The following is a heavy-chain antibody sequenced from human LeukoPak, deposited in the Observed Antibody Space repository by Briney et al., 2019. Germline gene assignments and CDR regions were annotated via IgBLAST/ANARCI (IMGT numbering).Heavy chain of an antibody. V-gene: IGHV3-23*01. D-gene: IGHD3-22*01. CDR1: GFTFDDYA. Sequence: GGSLRLSCAASGFTFDDYAMNWVRQTPGKGLEWVSSISDSSGTTYYADSVKGRFTISRDNSKNTLYLQMNSLRAEDTAVYYCARDPTAYYDSSGYYLNTIDYWGQGTLVTVSS. CDR2: ISDSSGTT. CDR3: ARDPTAYYDSSGYYLNTIDY. J-gene: IGHJ4*02.